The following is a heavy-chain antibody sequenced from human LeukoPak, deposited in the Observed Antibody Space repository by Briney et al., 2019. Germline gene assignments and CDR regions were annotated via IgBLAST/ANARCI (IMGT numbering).Heavy chain of an antibody. J-gene: IGHJ5*02. V-gene: IGHV4-31*01. CDR2: IYYSGST. CDR3: ARASAFFGVVILSGWFDP. Sequence: PSETLSLTCTVSGGSISSGGYYWSWNRQHTGKGLEWILYIYYSGSTYYNPSLKSPFTISVDTSKNQFSLKLSSVTAADTAVYYCARASAFFGVVILSGWFDPWGQGTLVTVSS. CDR1: GGSISSGGYY. D-gene: IGHD3-3*01.